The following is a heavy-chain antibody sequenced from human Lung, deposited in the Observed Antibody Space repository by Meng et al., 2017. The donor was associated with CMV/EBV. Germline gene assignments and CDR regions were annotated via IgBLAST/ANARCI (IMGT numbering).Heavy chain of an antibody. J-gene: IGHJ6*02. CDR3: ARLYSSSWFLPSGMDV. CDR1: GGSISSYY. Sequence: SETLSLTFTVSGGSISSYYWSWIRQPPGKGLEWIGDIYYSGSTNYNPSLKSRVTISVDTSKNQFSLKLSSVTAADTAVYYCARLYSSSWFLPSGMDVWGQGTXVTVYS. V-gene: IGHV4-59*01. CDR2: IYYSGST. D-gene: IGHD6-13*01.